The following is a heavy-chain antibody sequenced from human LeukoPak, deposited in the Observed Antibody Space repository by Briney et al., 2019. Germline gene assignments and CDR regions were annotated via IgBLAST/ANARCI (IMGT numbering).Heavy chain of an antibody. Sequence: SETLSLTCTVSGGSISRSSHYWGRVRQPPGKGLVWIGSIYYSGSTYYNPSLKSRVTISVDTSNSQFSLKLNSVTAADTAVYYCAGHHCSGGSCYSGLLVLLDPWGQGNLVTVSS. CDR1: GGSISRSSHY. D-gene: IGHD2-15*01. V-gene: IGHV4-39*01. CDR3: AGHHCSGGSCYSGLLVLLDP. CDR2: IYYSGST. J-gene: IGHJ5*02.